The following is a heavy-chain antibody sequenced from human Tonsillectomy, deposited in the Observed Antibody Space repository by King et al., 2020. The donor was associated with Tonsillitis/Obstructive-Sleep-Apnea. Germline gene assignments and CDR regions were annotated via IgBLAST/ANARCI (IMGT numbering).Heavy chain of an antibody. CDR1: GFTFSNAW. CDR3: TTDWAYNWNDSPHYYYGMDV. CDR2: IKSKTDGGTT. Sequence: VQLVESGGGLVKPGGSLRLSCAASGFTFSNAWMNWVRQAPGKGLEWVGRIKSKTDGGTTDYAAPVKGRFTISRDDSKNTLYLQMNSLKTEDTAVYYCTTDWAYNWNDSPHYYYGMDVWGQGTTVTVSS. D-gene: IGHD1-20*01. J-gene: IGHJ6*02. V-gene: IGHV3-15*07.